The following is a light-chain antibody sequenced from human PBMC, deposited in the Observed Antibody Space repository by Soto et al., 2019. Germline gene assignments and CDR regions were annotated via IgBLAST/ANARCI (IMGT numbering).Light chain of an antibody. CDR3: QLYGISPH. J-gene: IGKJ1*01. CDR1: QSRGSNF. Sequence: EIVLTQSPGTLALSPGERATLSCKTSQSRGSNFLAWYQHKPGQAPRLLIYASSNRATGIPDRFCGSASGTDFTLTINRLEPDDFAVYYCQLYGISPHFGQGTKVEIK. V-gene: IGKV3-20*01. CDR2: ASS.